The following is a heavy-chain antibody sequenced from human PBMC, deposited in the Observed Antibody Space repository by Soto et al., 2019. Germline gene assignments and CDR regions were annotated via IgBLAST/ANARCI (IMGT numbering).Heavy chain of an antibody. J-gene: IGHJ4*02. D-gene: IGHD1-26*01. CDR3: ARTIVGGVVHAFDF. CDR2: VSDSGGST. Sequence: EVQLLESGGGLVQPGGSLRLSCAASGFTFSSYAMNWVRQAPGQGLEWVSTVSDSGGSTYYADSVQGRFTISRDNSKNTRLLHMNSLGAEDTAIYFCARTIVGGVVHAFDFWGQGTLVTVSS. V-gene: IGHV3-23*01. CDR1: GFTFSSYA.